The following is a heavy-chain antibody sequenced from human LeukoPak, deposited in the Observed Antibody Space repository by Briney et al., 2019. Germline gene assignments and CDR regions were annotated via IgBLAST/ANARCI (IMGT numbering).Heavy chain of an antibody. D-gene: IGHD6-6*01. V-gene: IGHV4-30-4*08. CDR3: ARGEYSSSSGSDYFDY. J-gene: IGHJ4*02. CDR1: GGSISSGDYY. CDR2: IYYSGST. Sequence: SETLSLTCTVSGGSISSGDYYWSWIRQPPGKGLEWIGYIYYSGSTYYNPSLKSRVTISVDTSKNQFSLKLSSVTAADTAVYYCARGEYSSSSGSDYFDYWGQGTLVTVSS.